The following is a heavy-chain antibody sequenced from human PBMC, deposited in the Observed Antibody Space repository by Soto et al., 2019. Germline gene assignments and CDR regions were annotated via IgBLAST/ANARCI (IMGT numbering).Heavy chain of an antibody. CDR1: GFTVSSNY. CDR3: ARELDGIDV. J-gene: IGHJ6*02. Sequence: PGGSLRLSCAASGFTVSSNYMSWVRQAPGKGLEWVSVIYSGGSTYYADSVQGRFTISRDNAKNSLYLQMNSLRAEDTAVYYCARELDGIDVWGQGTTVTVSS. V-gene: IGHV3-53*01. CDR2: IYSGGST.